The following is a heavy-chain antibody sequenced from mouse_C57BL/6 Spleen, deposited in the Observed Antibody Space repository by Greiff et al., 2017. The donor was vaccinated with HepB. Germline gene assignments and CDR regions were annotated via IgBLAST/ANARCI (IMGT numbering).Heavy chain of an antibody. V-gene: IGHV1-64*01. J-gene: IGHJ4*01. CDR1: GYTFTSYW. Sequence: QVQLKQPGAELVKPGASVKLSCKASGYTFTSYWMHWVKQRPGQGLEWIGMIHPNSGSTNYNEKFKSKATLTVDKSSSTAYMQLSSLTSEDSAVYYCARGFTTVVVRGYAMDYWGQGTSVTVSS. CDR3: ARGFTTVVVRGYAMDY. CDR2: IHPNSGST. D-gene: IGHD1-1*01.